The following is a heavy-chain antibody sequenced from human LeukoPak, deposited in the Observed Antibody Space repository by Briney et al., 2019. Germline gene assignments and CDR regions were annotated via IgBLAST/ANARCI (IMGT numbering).Heavy chain of an antibody. CDR1: GGSITSSNW. CDR3: ARDVKDGSGWYNWFDP. Sequence: PSGTLSLTCAVSGGSITSSNWWSWVRQPPGKGLEWIGSIYYSGSTYYNPSLKSRVTISVDTSKNQFSLKLSSVTAADTAVYYCARDVKDGSGWYNWFDPWGQGTLVTVSS. D-gene: IGHD6-19*01. CDR2: IYYSGST. V-gene: IGHV4-4*02. J-gene: IGHJ5*02.